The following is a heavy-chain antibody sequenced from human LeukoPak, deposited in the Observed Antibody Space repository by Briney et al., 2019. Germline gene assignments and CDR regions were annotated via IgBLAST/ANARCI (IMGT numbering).Heavy chain of an antibody. CDR2: IYYSGST. CDR3: PRVLSWFDP. V-gene: IGHV4-59*01. Sequence: SETLSLTCTVSGGSISSYYWSWIRQPPGKGLEWLGYIYYSGSTNYNPSLKSRVTISVDTSKNQFSLKLSSVTAADTAVYYCPRVLSWFDPWGQGTLVTVSS. CDR1: GGSISSYY. J-gene: IGHJ5*02.